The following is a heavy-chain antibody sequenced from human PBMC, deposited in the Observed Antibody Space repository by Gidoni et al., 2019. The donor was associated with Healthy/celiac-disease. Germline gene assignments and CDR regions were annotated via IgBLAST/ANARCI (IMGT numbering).Heavy chain of an antibody. V-gene: IGHV3-15*07. CDR1: GFTFSTAW. Sequence: EVQLVESGGGLVKPGGSLRLSCAASGFTFSTAWMNWVRQAPGKGLEWVGRIKSKTDGGTTDYAAPVKGRFTISRDDSKNTLYLQMNSLKTEDTAVYYCTTDRGAVRWLRLRPRSGMDVWGQGTTVTVSS. J-gene: IGHJ6*02. CDR3: TTDRGAVRWLRLRPRSGMDV. D-gene: IGHD5-12*01. CDR2: IKSKTDGGTT.